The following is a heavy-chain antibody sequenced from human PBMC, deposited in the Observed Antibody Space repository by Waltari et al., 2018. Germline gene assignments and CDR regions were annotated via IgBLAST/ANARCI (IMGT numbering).Heavy chain of an antibody. CDR3: TRLFGGSVWEAFDI. J-gene: IGHJ3*02. D-gene: IGHD3-3*01. Sequence: QVQLLESGPGLVRPSETLSPTCAVSGYSISSGYYWGWSRQPPGKGLEWIANIYNSGGTDYNPSRKGRVAISVDTYKNQFSLKRRSVTAADTDVYYCTRLFGGSVWEAFDIWGQGTMVTVSS. CDR2: IYNSGGT. CDR1: GYSISSGYY. V-gene: IGHV4-38-2*01.